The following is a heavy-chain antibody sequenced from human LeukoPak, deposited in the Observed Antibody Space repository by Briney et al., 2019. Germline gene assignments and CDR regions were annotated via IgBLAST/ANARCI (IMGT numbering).Heavy chain of an antibody. V-gene: IGHV3-23*01. D-gene: IGHD6-19*01. CDR1: GITFSSHA. CDR3: AKAYHDSGCLIDY. CDR2: IRGNGATT. Sequence: GGSLRLSCAASGITFSSHAMTWVRQAPGKGLEWVAAIRGNGATTDYADSVKGRITISRDNSKSTLYLQMNSLRAEDTAVYYCAKAYHDSGCLIDYWGQGTLDTVSS. J-gene: IGHJ4*02.